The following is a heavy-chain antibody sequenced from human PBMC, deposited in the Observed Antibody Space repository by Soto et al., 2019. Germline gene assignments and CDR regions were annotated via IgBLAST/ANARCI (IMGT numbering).Heavy chain of an antibody. CDR1: GGSISRSSYY. Sequence: QLQLQESGPGLVKPSETLSLTCTVSGGSISRSSYYWGWIRQPPGKGLEWIGSIYYSGSTYYNPSLKIRVTISVDTSKNQCSLKLSSVTAADTAGYYCVRHDYGGFGLWGQVTLVNVSS. D-gene: IGHD4-17*01. J-gene: IGHJ4*02. CDR2: IYYSGST. V-gene: IGHV4-39*01. CDR3: VRHDYGGFGL.